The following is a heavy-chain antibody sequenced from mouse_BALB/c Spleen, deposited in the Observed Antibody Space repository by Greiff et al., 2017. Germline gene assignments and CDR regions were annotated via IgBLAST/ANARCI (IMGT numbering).Heavy chain of an antibody. CDR2: ISDGGSYT. J-gene: IGHJ4*01. CDR3: ARDRDYGSPYYAMDY. Sequence: EVQGVESGGGLVKPGGSLKLSCAASGFTFSDYYMYWVRQTPEKRLELVATISDGGSYTYYPDSVKGRFTISRDNAKNNLYLQMSSLKSEDTAMYYCARDRDYGSPYYAMDYWGQGTSVTVSS. CDR1: GFTFSDYY. D-gene: IGHD1-1*01. V-gene: IGHV5-4*02.